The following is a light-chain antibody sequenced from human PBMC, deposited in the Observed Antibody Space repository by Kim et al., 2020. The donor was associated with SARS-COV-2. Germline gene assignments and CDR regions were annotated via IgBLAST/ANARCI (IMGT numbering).Light chain of an antibody. Sequence: PGESATLFCRNSQRITSNFIVWYQQKADQTPRLLIYGESTRAIGIPDRFSGRVSGTDFTLTIRSLDPEDFAVYYCQQYVDLPYTFAQGTKLEI. V-gene: IGKV3-20*01. J-gene: IGKJ2*01. CDR2: GES. CDR3: QQYVDLPYT. CDR1: QRITSNF.